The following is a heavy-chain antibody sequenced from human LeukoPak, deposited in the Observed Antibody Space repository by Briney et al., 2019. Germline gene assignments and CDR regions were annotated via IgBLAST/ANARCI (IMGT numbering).Heavy chain of an antibody. Sequence: GGSLGLSCTASGLTVSDSYMTWVRQAPGKGLECVAVIYVDGTTYYADSVRGRFTISRDKSTNTLDLQLNRLRVEDTALYYCARVTRRVPAFDYWGQGTPVTVSS. V-gene: IGHV3-66*01. CDR1: GLTVSDSY. CDR3: ARVTRRVPAFDY. J-gene: IGHJ4*02. CDR2: IYVDGTT.